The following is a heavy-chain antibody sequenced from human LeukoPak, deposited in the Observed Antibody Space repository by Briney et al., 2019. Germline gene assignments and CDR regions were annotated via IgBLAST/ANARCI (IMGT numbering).Heavy chain of an antibody. V-gene: IGHV4-39*01. D-gene: IGHD3-16*01. J-gene: IGHJ5*02. Sequence: SETLSLTCTVSGGSISSSCYDWGWIRQPPGKGLEWIGSIYYSGSTYHNPSLKSRVTISVDTSKNQFSLKLSSVTAADTAVYYCARHSYYDYVWASPNRFDPWGQGTLVTVSS. CDR2: IYYSGST. CDR1: GGSISSSCYD. CDR3: ARHSYYDYVWASPNRFDP.